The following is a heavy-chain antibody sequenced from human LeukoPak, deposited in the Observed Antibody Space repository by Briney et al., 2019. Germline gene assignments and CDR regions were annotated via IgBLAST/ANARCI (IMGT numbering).Heavy chain of an antibody. CDR2: ISYDGSNK. CDR1: GFTFSNSG. J-gene: IGHJ3*02. Sequence: AGGSLRLSCAASGFTFSNSGMHWVRQAPGKGLEWVAFISYDGSNKYYDDSVKGRFTISRDNSKNTLDLQMNSLRAEDTAVYYCAKWRQWRGAFDIWGHGTMVTVSS. V-gene: IGHV3-30*18. CDR3: AKWRQWRGAFDI. D-gene: IGHD6-19*01.